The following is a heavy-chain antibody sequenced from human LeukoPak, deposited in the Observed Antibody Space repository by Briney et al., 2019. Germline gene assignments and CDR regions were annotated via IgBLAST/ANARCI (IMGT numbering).Heavy chain of an antibody. D-gene: IGHD1-1*01. J-gene: IGHJ2*01. CDR2: INPNTGDT. V-gene: IGHV1-2*06. CDR1: GYTFTGYY. CDR3: ARVWNRPRYWYFDL. Sequence: ASVKVSCKASGYTFTGYYIHWVRQAPGQGLEWMGRINPNTGDTNCVQRFQGRVAMTRDTSINTAYMELSRLKSDDTAIYYCARVWNRPRYWYFDLWGRGTLVTVSS.